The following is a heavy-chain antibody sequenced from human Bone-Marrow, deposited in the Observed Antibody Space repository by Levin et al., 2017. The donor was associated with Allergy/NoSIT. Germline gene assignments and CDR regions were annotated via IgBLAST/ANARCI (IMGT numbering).Heavy chain of an antibody. CDR2: IHATGST. Sequence: PSETLSLTCTVSGDSISGYYWSWIRQAAGEGLQWIGRIHATGSTDYNPSLNSRFAMSLDTSNNQISLRLTSVTAADTAVYFCARGPVTARVGWFDPWGQGTLVTVSS. CDR3: ARGPVTARVGWFDP. D-gene: IGHD2-21*02. V-gene: IGHV4-4*07. CDR1: GDSISGYY. J-gene: IGHJ5*02.